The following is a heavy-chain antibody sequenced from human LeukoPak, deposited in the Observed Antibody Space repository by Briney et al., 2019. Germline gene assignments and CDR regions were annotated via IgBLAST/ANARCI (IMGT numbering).Heavy chain of an antibody. CDR3: ARGSVAGAYYYYGMDV. J-gene: IGHJ6*02. CDR2: IRSSSSYI. D-gene: IGHD4-23*01. CDR1: GFTFSSYS. Sequence: GGSLRLSCAASGFTFSSYSMNWVRQAPGKGLKWVSSIRSSSSYIYYADSVKGRFTISRDNAKNSLYLQMNSLRAEDTAVYYCARGSVAGAYYYYGMDVWGQGTTVTVSS. V-gene: IGHV3-21*01.